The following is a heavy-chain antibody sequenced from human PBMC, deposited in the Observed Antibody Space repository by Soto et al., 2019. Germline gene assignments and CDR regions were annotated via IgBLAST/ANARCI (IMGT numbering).Heavy chain of an antibody. CDR3: AREGGRRITIFGVVAAPEIRAFDI. D-gene: IGHD3-3*01. Sequence: PSETLSLTCAVYGGSFSGYYWSWIRQPPGKGLEWIGEINHSGSTNYNPSLKSRVTISVDTSKNQFSLELSSVTAADTAVYYCAREGGRRITIFGVVAAPEIRAFDIWGQGTMVTVSS. CDR2: INHSGST. V-gene: IGHV4-34*01. CDR1: GGSFSGYY. J-gene: IGHJ3*02.